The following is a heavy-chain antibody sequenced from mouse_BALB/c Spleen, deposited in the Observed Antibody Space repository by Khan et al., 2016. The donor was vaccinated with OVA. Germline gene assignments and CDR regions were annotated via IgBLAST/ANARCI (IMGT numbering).Heavy chain of an antibody. CDR3: ARTARIKY. D-gene: IGHD1-2*01. V-gene: IGHV3-2*02. Sequence: QLPASGPGLVKPSQSLSLTCTVTGYSITSGYGWNWIRQFPGNKLEWMGYISYSGSTNYNPSLKSRISITRDTSKNQFFLQLNSVTTEDTATYYCARTARIKYWGQGTTLTVAS. CDR1: GYSITSGYG. J-gene: IGHJ2*01. CDR2: ISYSGST.